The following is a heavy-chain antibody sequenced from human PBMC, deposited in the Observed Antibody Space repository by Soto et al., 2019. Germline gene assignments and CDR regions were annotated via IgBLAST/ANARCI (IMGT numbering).Heavy chain of an antibody. V-gene: IGHV3-64*01. CDR1: GFTFSSYA. CDR3: AKNRGRVTTSWNFDY. CDR2: ITTNGVNT. Sequence: GGSLRLSCAASGFTFSSYAMHWVRQAPGKGLEYVSVITTNGVNTDYASSVKGRFTISRDNSKNTLYLQMSSLRGEDTAVYYCAKNRGRVTTSWNFDYWGQGTLVTVSS. D-gene: IGHD4-17*01. J-gene: IGHJ4*02.